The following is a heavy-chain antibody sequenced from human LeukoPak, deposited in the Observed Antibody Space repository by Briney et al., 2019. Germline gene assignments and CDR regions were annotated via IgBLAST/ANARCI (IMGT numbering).Heavy chain of an antibody. Sequence: GGPLRLPCAASGFTFDVYGMSWAREAPGKGLEWVSGINWNGGSIGYADSVKGRFNIFRENAKNSLYLQMNSLRAEGTAVYYCAELGITMIGGVWGKGTTVTISS. CDR1: GFTFDVYG. CDR2: INWNGGSI. J-gene: IGHJ6*04. V-gene: IGHV3-20*04. D-gene: IGHD3-10*02. CDR3: AELGITMIGGV.